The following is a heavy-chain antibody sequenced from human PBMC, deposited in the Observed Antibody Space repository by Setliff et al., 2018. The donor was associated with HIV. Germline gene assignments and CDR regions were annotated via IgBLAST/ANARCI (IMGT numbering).Heavy chain of an antibody. CDR3: AEWFDGYDAFDI. J-gene: IGHJ3*02. V-gene: IGHV3-30*02. CDR1: GLTFSNCG. D-gene: IGHD3-3*01. CDR2: IRSDGSNK. Sequence: GGSLRLSCATSGLTFSNCGMHWVRQAPGKGLEWVASIRSDGSNKYYADSVTGRFTISRDDSKNALYLQMNSLRAEDTAVYYCAEWFDGYDAFDIWGQGTMVTVSS.